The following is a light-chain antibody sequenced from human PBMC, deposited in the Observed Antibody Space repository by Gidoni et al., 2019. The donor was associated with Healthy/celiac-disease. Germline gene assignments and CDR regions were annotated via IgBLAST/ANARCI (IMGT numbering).Light chain of an antibody. CDR2: DAS. CDR3: QQRSNWRNT. CDR1: QSVSSY. J-gene: IGKJ2*01. V-gene: IGKV3-11*01. Sequence: DIVLTQSPATLSLSPGERATLSCRASQSVSSYLAWYQQKPGQAPRLLIYDASNRATGIPARFSGSGSGTDFTLTISSLEPEDFAVYYCQQRSNWRNTFGQXTKLEIK.